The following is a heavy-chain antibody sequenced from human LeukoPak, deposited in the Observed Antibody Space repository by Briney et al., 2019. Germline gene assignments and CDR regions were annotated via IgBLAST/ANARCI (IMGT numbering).Heavy chain of an antibody. CDR2: ISAYNGNT. CDR1: GYTFTSYG. D-gene: IGHD3-9*01. V-gene: IGHV1-18*01. Sequence: ASVKVSCTASGYTFTSYGISWVRQAPGQGLEWMGWISAYNGNTNYAQKLQGRVTMTTDTSTSTAYMELRSLRSDDTAVYYCARLYYDILTGYHNWLDPWGQGT. CDR3: ARLYYDILTGYHNWLDP. J-gene: IGHJ5*02.